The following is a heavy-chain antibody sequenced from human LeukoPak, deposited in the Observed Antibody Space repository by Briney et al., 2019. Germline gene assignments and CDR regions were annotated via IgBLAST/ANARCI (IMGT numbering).Heavy chain of an antibody. V-gene: IGHV4-59*01. CDR2: IYSSGST. CDR3: AREGDSSSWST. J-gene: IGHJ5*02. Sequence: SETLSLTCTVSGGSISSYYWSWIRQPPGKGLEWIGYIYSSGSTNYNPSLKSRVTISVDTSKNQFSLKLSSVTAADTAVYYCAREGDSSSWSTWGQGTLVTVSS. D-gene: IGHD6-13*01. CDR1: GGSISSYY.